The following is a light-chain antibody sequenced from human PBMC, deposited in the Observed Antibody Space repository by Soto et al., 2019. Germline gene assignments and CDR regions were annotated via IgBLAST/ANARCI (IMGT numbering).Light chain of an antibody. CDR3: ASYAGSQNYV. CDR2: EVS. V-gene: IGLV2-8*01. CDR1: SADVGGYNF. Sequence: QFALTQPPSASGSLGQSVTISCTGTSADVGGYNFVSCYQQHPGKAPKLMIFEVSQRPSGVPDRFSGSKSGNTASLTVSELQAEDEADYYCASYAGSQNYVFGTGTKVT. J-gene: IGLJ1*01.